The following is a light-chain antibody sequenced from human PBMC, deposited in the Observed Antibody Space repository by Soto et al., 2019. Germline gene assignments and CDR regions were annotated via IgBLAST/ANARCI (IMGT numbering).Light chain of an antibody. CDR1: QSVSSN. V-gene: IGKV3-20*01. CDR3: QQYGYSSWT. J-gene: IGKJ1*01. Sequence: EIVMTQSPATLSVSPGERATLSCRASQSVSSNLAWYQQKPGQAPRLLIFAASSRATGIPDRFSGSGSGTDFTLTISRLEPGDFAVYYCQQYGYSSWTFGQGTKVDIK. CDR2: AAS.